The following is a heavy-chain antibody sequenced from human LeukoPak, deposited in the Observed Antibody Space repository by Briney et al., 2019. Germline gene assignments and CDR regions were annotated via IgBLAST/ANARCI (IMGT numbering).Heavy chain of an antibody. CDR1: GFPFSTYD. V-gene: IGHV3-48*03. CDR2: ISPTGDIV. Sequence: SGGSLRLSCAGSGFPFSTYDMTWVRQAPGEGLQWGSFISPTGDIVYYADSVKGRFTISRDNAKNSLFLQMNSLRADDTAVYYCARSFDIWGQGTMVTVSS. CDR3: ARSFDI. J-gene: IGHJ3*02.